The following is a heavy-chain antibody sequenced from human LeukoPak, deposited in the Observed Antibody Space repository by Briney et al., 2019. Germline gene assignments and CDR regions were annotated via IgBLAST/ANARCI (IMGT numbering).Heavy chain of an antibody. J-gene: IGHJ6*02. CDR2: IIPIFGTA. V-gene: IGHV1-69*05. Sequence: ASVKVSCKASGGTFSSYAISWVRQAPGQGLEWMGGIIPIFGTANYAQKFQGRVTLTTDTSTSTAYMELRSLRSDDTAVYYCARDVTSGYGMDVWGQGTTVTVSS. CDR1: GGTFSSYA. D-gene: IGHD4-11*01. CDR3: ARDVTSGYGMDV.